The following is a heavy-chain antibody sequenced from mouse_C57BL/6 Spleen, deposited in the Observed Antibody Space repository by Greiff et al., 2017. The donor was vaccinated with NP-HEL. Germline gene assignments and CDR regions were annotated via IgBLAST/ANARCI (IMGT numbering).Heavy chain of an antibody. CDR2: IHPNSGST. D-gene: IGHD2-5*01. CDR3: ARSSNYVYFDY. J-gene: IGHJ2*01. Sequence: QVQLQQSGAELVKPGASVKLSCKASGYTFTSYWMHWVKQRPGQGLEWIGMIHPNSGSTNYNEKFKSKATLTVDKSSSTAYMQLSSLTSEDSAVYYCARSSNYVYFDYWGQGTTLTVSS. CDR1: GYTFTSYW. V-gene: IGHV1-64*01.